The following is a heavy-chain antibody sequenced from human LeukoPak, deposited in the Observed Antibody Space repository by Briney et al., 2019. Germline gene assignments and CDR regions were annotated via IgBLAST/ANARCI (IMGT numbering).Heavy chain of an antibody. CDR1: GYTFTSYD. V-gene: IGHV1-8*01. CDR3: ATSIVVVPAASDY. Sequence: ASVKVSCKASGYTFTSYDINWVRQATGQGLEWMGWMNPNSGNTGYAQKFQGRVTMTRNTSISTAYKELSSLRSEDTAVYYCATSIVVVPAASDYWGQGTLVTVSS. J-gene: IGHJ4*02. D-gene: IGHD2-2*01. CDR2: MNPNSGNT.